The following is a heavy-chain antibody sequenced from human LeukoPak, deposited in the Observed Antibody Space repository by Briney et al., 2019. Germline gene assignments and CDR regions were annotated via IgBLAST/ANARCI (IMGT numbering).Heavy chain of an antibody. D-gene: IGHD3-22*01. CDR3: ARVNYYDRSSFYYGYFDY. CDR1: GFTFQGYA. J-gene: IGHJ4*02. V-gene: IGHV3-49*04. Sequence: PGGSLRVSCSASGFTFQGYAMSWVRQAPGKGLEGVGFIRSQAYGAAANYAPSVQGRFTISRDDSRSIVHLQMDSLRTEDTAVYFCARVNYYDRSSFYYGYFDYWGQGALVTASS. CDR2: IRSQAYGAAA.